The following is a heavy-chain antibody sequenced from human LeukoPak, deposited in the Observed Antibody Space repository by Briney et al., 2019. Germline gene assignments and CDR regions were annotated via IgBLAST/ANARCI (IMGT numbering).Heavy chain of an antibody. Sequence: GGSLRLSCAASGNYWMHWVRQAPGKGLVWVSHINSDGSWTSYADSVKGRFTISRDNSKNTLYLQMNSLRAEDTAVYYCARGDSSSWYYFDYWGQGTLVTVSS. CDR2: INSDGSWT. J-gene: IGHJ4*02. D-gene: IGHD6-13*01. CDR1: GNYW. V-gene: IGHV3-74*01. CDR3: ARGDSSSWYYFDY.